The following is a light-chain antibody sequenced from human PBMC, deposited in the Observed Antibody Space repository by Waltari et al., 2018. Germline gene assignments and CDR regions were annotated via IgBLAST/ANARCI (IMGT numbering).Light chain of an antibody. V-gene: IGLV2-14*01. J-gene: IGLJ1*01. CDR2: EVS. CDR3: SSYTTSSAPGV. Sequence: QPALTQPASVSGSPGQSITISCSGTDSDFGAYDFVSWYQQNPGKTPHLIVYEVSNRPSGISNRFSASKSGNTASLTISGRQAEDEADYYCSSYTTSSAPGVFGTGTRVTVL. CDR1: DSDFGAYDF.